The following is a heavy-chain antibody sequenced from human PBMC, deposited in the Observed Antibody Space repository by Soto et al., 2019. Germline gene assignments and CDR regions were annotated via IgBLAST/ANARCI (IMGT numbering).Heavy chain of an antibody. Sequence: QVQVVQSGAEVKKPGASVKVACKASGYRFDTFGMSWVRQAPGQGLEWMGWISIEKGDTNSAQKFQDRVTMTTDTSTSTAYMELRSLTSDDTAVYYCARCYCSVGSCFTCWHFDLWGRGTLVTVSS. V-gene: IGHV1-18*01. CDR1: GYRFDTFG. D-gene: IGHD2-15*01. CDR3: ARCYCSVGSCFTCWHFDL. J-gene: IGHJ2*01. CDR2: ISIEKGDT.